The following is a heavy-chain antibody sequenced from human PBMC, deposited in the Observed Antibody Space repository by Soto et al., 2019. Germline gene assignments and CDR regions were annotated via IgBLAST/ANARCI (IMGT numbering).Heavy chain of an antibody. V-gene: IGHV1-46*01. CDR1: GYTFTSYY. D-gene: IGHD6-19*01. Sequence: ASVKVSCKASGYTFTSYYMHWVRQAPGQGLEWMGIINPSGGSTSYAQKFQGRVTMTRDTSTSTVYMELSSLRSEDTAVYYCARDVAIAVARYYFDYWGQGTLVTVSS. CDR3: ARDVAIAVARYYFDY. J-gene: IGHJ4*02. CDR2: INPSGGST.